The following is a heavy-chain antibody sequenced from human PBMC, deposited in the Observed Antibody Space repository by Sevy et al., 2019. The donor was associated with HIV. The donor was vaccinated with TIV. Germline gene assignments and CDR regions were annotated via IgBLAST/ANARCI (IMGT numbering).Heavy chain of an antibody. V-gene: IGHV7-4-1*02. J-gene: IGHJ4*02. D-gene: IGHD4-17*01. CDR2: INTRVANP. Sequence: ASVKVSCKASGYRFTSYGLHWLRQAPGQGLEWMGRINTRVANPTYAQGFTGRFVFSLDTSVSTAYLQISSLRTEDTAVYFCARDYGDYPDYYFDSWGQGSLVTVSS. CDR3: ARDYGDYPDYYFDS. CDR1: GYRFTSYG.